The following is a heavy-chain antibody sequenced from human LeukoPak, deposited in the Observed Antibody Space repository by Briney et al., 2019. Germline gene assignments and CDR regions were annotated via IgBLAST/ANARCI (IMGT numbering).Heavy chain of an antibody. J-gene: IGHJ5*02. CDR1: GFTLSTFD. CDR3: ARADCSGSTCYLRHSWFDP. D-gene: IGHD2-2*01. V-gene: IGHV3-21*06. Sequence: GGSLRLSCAASGFTLSTFDMNWVRQAPGKGLEWVSSISTSSRYIYYRDSVKGRFTISRDDAKNSLYLQMNSLTVEDTAVYYCARADCSGSTCYLRHSWFDPWGQGTLVTVSS. CDR2: ISTSSRYI.